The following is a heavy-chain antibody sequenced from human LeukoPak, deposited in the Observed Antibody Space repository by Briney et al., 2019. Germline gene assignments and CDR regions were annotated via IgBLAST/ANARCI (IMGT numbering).Heavy chain of an antibody. J-gene: IGHJ4*02. CDR3: AKDMELLWFGELLPFDY. Sequence: GGSLRLSCAASGFTFSSYAMSWVRKAPAQGLELVSAISGSGGGTYYADSVKGRLTILRYNSKNTLYLQMNSMRADVTAVYYWAKDMELLWFGELLPFDYWGQGTLVTVSS. CDR1: GFTFSSYA. CDR2: ISGSGGGT. V-gene: IGHV3-23*01. D-gene: IGHD3-10*01.